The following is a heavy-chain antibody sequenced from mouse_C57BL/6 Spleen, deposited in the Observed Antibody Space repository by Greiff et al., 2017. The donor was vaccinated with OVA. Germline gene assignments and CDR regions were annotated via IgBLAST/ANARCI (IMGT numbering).Heavy chain of an antibody. Sequence: QVQLQQPGAELVRPGSSVKLSCKASGYTFTSYWMDWVKQRPGQGLEWIGNISPSDSETHYNQKFKDKATLTVDKSSSTAYMQLSSLTSEDSAVYYCARYGYDGGPDYFDYWGQGTTLTVSS. J-gene: IGHJ2*01. CDR2: ISPSDSET. CDR3: ARYGYDGGPDYFDY. V-gene: IGHV1-61*01. D-gene: IGHD2-2*01. CDR1: GYTFTSYW.